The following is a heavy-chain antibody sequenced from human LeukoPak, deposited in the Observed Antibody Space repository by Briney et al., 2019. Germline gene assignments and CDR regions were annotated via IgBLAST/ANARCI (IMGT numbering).Heavy chain of an antibody. V-gene: IGHV4-39*01. D-gene: IGHD3-22*01. J-gene: IGHJ3*02. Sequence: SETLSLTCTVSGGSISSSSYYWGWIRQPPGKGLEWIGSIYYSGSTYYNPSLKSRVTISVDTSKNQFSLKLSSVTAADTAVYYCARAKSRTMIVSAFFDIWGQGTMVPVSS. CDR2: IYYSGST. CDR1: GGSISSSSYY. CDR3: ARAKSRTMIVSAFFDI.